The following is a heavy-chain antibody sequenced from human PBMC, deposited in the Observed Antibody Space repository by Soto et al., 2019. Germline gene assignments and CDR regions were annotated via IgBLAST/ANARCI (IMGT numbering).Heavy chain of an antibody. CDR1: GGTFSSSA. CDR3: AGVGEGIAARYYYYGMDV. CDR2: IIPIFGAA. V-gene: IGHV1-69*12. Sequence: QVQLVQSGAEVKKPGSSVKVSCKASGGTFSSSAISWVRQAPGQGLEWMGAIIPIFGAANYAQTFQGRVTITADESTSTAYMELCSLRSEDTAVYYWAGVGEGIAARYYYYGMDVWGQGTTVTVSS. J-gene: IGHJ6*02. D-gene: IGHD6-6*01.